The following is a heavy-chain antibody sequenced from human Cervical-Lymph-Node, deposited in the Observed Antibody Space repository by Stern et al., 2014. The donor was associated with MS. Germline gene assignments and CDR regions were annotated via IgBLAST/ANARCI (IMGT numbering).Heavy chain of an antibody. CDR2: IWYDGNKK. Sequence: QVQLVESGGGVVQPGRSLRLSCAASGFTFSNYGMHWVRQAPGKGLEWLAVIWYDGNKKYYAVSVKVRFTISRYNSKNTLFLQMSSLTAEDTALYYCARGNWNYEGMGYWGQGTLVTVSS. CDR1: GFTFSNYG. CDR3: ARGNWNYEGMGY. D-gene: IGHD1-7*01. J-gene: IGHJ4*02. V-gene: IGHV3-33*01.